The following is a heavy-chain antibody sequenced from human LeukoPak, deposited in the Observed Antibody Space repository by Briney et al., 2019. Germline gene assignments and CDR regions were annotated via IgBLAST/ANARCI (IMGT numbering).Heavy chain of an antibody. CDR1: GFTFSNYN. V-gene: IGHV3-21*04. D-gene: IGHD2-15*01. J-gene: IGHJ6*03. CDR2: ISRSSNYK. Sequence: GGSLRLSCAASGFTFSNYNMNWVRQDPGKGLECVSSISRSSNYKYYADSVKGRFTISRDNSKNTLYLQMNSLRAEDTAVYDCAKNGDRGAYCSGGSCYPYYYYYMDVWGKGTTVTISS. CDR3: AKNGDRGAYCSGGSCYPYYYYYMDV.